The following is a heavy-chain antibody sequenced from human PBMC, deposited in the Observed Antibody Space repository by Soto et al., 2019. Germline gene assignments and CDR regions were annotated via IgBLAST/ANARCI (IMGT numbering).Heavy chain of an antibody. Sequence: EVQLLESGGGLVQPGGSLRLSCAASGFTFSSYAMSWVRQAPGKGLEWGSAISGSGGSTDYADSVKGRFTISRDNSKNTLYLQMNSLRAEDTAVYYCAKEEGVTMVRGVIPAFDIWGQGTMVTVSS. CDR1: GFTFSSYA. V-gene: IGHV3-23*01. J-gene: IGHJ3*02. D-gene: IGHD3-10*01. CDR2: ISGSGGST. CDR3: AKEEGVTMVRGVIPAFDI.